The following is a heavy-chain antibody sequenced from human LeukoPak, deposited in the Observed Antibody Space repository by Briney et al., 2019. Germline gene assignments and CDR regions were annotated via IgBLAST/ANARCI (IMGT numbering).Heavy chain of an antibody. Sequence: PSETLSLTCAVSGGSISSSNRWSWVRQPPGKGLEWIGEIYHSGSTNYNPSLKSRVTISVDKSKNQFSLKLSSVTAADTAVYYCARDLYDSSGYYLAWGQGTLVTVSS. V-gene: IGHV4-4*02. CDR1: GGSISSSNR. CDR3: ARDLYDSSGYYLA. CDR2: IYHSGST. J-gene: IGHJ5*02. D-gene: IGHD3-22*01.